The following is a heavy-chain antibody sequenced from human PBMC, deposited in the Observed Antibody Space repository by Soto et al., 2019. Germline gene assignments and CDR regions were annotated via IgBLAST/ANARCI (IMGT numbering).Heavy chain of an antibody. D-gene: IGHD3-9*01. J-gene: IGHJ6*02. Sequence: SETLSLTCTVSGGSISSGDYYWSWIRQPPGKGLEWIGYIYYSGSTYYNPSLKSRVTISVDTSKNQFSLKLSSVTAADTAVYYCARDYVLRYFDWFSALYGMDVWGQGTTATVSS. CDR1: GGSISSGDYY. CDR3: ARDYVLRYFDWFSALYGMDV. V-gene: IGHV4-30-4*01. CDR2: IYYSGST.